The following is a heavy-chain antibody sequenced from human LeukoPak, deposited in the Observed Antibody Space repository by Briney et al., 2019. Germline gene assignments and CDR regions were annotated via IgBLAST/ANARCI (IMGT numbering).Heavy chain of an antibody. V-gene: IGHV3-23*01. CDR2: ISGSGGST. J-gene: IGHJ4*02. CDR1: GITFRSYA. D-gene: IGHD4-17*01. Sequence: GGSLRLSCAASGITFRSYAMSWVRQAPGKGLEWVSAISGSGGSTYYAASVKGRFTISRDSSKNTLFLQMNSLRAEDTAVYYCAKDSSYGDYMNYWGQGTLVTVSS. CDR3: AKDSSYGDYMNY.